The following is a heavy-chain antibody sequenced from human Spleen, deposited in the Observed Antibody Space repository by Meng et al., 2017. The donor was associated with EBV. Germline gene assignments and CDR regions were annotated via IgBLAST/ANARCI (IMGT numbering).Heavy chain of an antibody. Sequence: VGAGGVLVRRGWSLRLACPASGFSFNRYAMAWVRQAPGKEPWWVSRINEDGTITNYADSVKGRFTISRDNAKNTLYLQMNNLRAEDTAVYYCSRDLAGSDDYWGRGTLVTVSS. CDR1: GFSFNRYA. CDR3: SRDLAGSDDY. V-gene: IGHV3-74*01. J-gene: IGHJ4*02. D-gene: IGHD1-14*01. CDR2: INEDGTIT.